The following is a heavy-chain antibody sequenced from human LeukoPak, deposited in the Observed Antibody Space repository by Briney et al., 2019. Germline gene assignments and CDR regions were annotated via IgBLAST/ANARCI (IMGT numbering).Heavy chain of an antibody. J-gene: IGHJ4*02. CDR2: IYYNGNT. CDR3: ASLDY. Sequence: PSETLSLTCTVSGGSISRYYWSWIRQPPGKGREWIGYIYYNGNTNYNPSLKRRVTMSVDTSRNQFSLKLTSVTAADTAVYYCASLDYWGQGTLVTVSS. CDR1: GGSISRYY. V-gene: IGHV4-59*01.